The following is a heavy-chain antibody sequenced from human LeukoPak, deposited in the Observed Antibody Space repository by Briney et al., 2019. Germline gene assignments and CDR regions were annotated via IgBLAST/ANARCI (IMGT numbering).Heavy chain of an antibody. CDR3: ARGVGSGWRHYYYGMDV. V-gene: IGHV4-34*01. D-gene: IGHD6-19*01. J-gene: IGHJ6*02. CDR1: GGSFSGYY. Sequence: SETLSLTCAVYGGSFSGYYWSWIRQPPGKGLKWIGEINHSGSTNYNPSLKSRVTISVDTSKNQFSLKLSSVTAADTAVYYCARGVGSGWRHYYYGMDVWGQGTTVTVSS. CDR2: INHSGST.